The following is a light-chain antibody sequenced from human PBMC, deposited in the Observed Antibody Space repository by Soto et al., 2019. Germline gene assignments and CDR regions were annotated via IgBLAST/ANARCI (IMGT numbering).Light chain of an antibody. CDR1: SSDVGGYNY. CDR3: SSYTSTSPDWV. J-gene: IGLJ3*02. V-gene: IGLV2-14*01. Sequence: QSALTQPASVSGSPGQSIAISCTGTSSDVGGYNYVSWFQQHPGKAPTLMIYDVSNRPSGVSDRLSGSKSGNTASLTISVLQAEGEADYYCSSYTSTSPDWVFGGGTKLTVL. CDR2: DVS.